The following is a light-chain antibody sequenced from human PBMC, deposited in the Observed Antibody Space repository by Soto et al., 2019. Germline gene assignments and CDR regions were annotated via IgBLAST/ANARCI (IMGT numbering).Light chain of an antibody. CDR1: PAIASF. Sequence: IQLTQSPSSLSASVWYRFTITCRASPAIASFLAWYQQKPGTAPKLLIYGASTLQSGVPSRFSGSRSGTDYTLTIASLQPEDFATYYCQQLNGSPWTFGQGTKVDIK. CDR2: GAS. V-gene: IGKV1-9*01. CDR3: QQLNGSPWT. J-gene: IGKJ1*01.